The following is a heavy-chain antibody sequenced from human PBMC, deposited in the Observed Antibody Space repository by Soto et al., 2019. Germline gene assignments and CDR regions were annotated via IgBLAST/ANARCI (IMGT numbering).Heavy chain of an antibody. CDR3: ASGDCTGGSCYSSYYYYMDV. J-gene: IGHJ6*03. D-gene: IGHD2-15*01. CDR1: GFSFGGFS. Sequence: EVQVVESGGGLVKPGGSLRLSCAASGFSFGGFSMNWVRQAPGKGLEWVSFISRRSDYIYYADSVKGRFTISRDNAQNSLYLQMNSLRAEDTAVYYCASGDCTGGSCYSSYYYYMDVWGEGTTVTVSS. CDR2: ISRRSDYI. V-gene: IGHV3-21*01.